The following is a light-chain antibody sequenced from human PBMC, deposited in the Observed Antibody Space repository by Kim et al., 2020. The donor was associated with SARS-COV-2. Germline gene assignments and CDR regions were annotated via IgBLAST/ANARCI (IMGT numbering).Light chain of an antibody. V-gene: IGKV1-27*01. CDR3: QKYNGAPWT. CDR2: AAS. Sequence: ASVGDRVTITCRASQGINNFVAWYQHRPGKAPRVLIYAASNLHSGVPSRFSGSGSGTDFTLTISSLQPEDVATYYCQKYNGAPWTFGQGTKVDIK. CDR1: QGINNF. J-gene: IGKJ1*01.